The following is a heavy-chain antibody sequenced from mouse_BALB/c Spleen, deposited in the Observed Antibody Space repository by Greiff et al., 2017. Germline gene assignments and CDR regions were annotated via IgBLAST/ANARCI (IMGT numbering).Heavy chain of an antibody. Sequence: VQLQQSGAELARPGASVKLSCKASGYTFTDYYINWVKQRTGQGLEWIGEIYPGSGNTYYNEKFKGKATLTADKSSSTAYMQLSSLTSEDSAVYLCARAGYGNYGDYWGQGTTLTVSS. D-gene: IGHD2-10*02. CDR2: IYPGSGNT. CDR3: ARAGYGNYGDY. CDR1: GYTFTDYY. V-gene: IGHV1-77*01. J-gene: IGHJ2*01.